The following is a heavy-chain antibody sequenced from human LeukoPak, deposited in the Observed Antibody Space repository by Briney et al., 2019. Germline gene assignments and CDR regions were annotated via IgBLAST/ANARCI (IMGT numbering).Heavy chain of an antibody. D-gene: IGHD6-6*01. CDR2: IYYSGST. V-gene: IGHV4-61*01. Sequence: PSETLSLTCTVSGGSVSSGSYYWSWIRQPPGKGLEWIGYIYYSGSTNYNPSLKSRVTISVDTSKNQFSLKLSSVTAADTAVYYCARLRSPYSSSSGVDDYWGQGTLVTVSS. CDR1: GGSVSSGSYY. CDR3: ARLRSPYSSSSGVDDY. J-gene: IGHJ4*02.